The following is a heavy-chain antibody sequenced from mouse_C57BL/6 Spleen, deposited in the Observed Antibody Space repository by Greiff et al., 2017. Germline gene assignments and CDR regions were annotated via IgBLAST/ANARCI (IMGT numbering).Heavy chain of an antibody. CDR1: GFTFSSYG. CDR2: ISSGGSYT. CDR3: ARRKDYGSSYEAMDY. Sequence: EVMLVESGGDLVKPGGSLKLSCAASGFTFSSYGMSWVRQTPDKRLEWVATISSGGSYTYYPDSVKGRFTISRDNAKNTLYLQMSSLKSEDTAMYYCARRKDYGSSYEAMDYWGQGTSVTVSS. V-gene: IGHV5-6*02. D-gene: IGHD1-1*01. J-gene: IGHJ4*01.